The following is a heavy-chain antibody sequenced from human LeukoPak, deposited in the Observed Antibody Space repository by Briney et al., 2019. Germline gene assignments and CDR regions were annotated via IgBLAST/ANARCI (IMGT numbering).Heavy chain of an antibody. J-gene: IGHJ6*02. CDR2: IIPIFGTA. D-gene: IGHD4-17*01. CDR3: ARDRTTVTTRWDYYYGMDV. CDR1: GGTFSSYS. V-gene: IGHV1-69*13. Sequence: SVKVSCTASGGTFSSYSIGWVRQAPGQGLEWMGGIIPIFGTANYAQKFQGRVTITADESTSTAYMELSSLRSEDTAVYYCARDRTTVTTRWDYYYGMDVWGQGTTVTVSS.